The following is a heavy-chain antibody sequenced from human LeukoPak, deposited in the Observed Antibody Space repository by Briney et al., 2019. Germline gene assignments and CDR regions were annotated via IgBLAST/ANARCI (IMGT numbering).Heavy chain of an antibody. D-gene: IGHD6-13*01. CDR2: TNK. J-gene: IGHJ4*02. Sequence: TNKYYADSVKGRFTISRDNSKNTLYLQMNSLRAEDTAVYYCAKSGGYSSSWSHFDYWGQGTLVTVSS. CDR3: AKSGGYSSSWSHFDY. V-gene: IGHV3-30*02.